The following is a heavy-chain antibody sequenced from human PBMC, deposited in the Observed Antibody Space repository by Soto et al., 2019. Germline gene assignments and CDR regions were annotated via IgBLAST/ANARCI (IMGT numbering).Heavy chain of an antibody. J-gene: IGHJ6*02. CDR2: IIPIFGTA. D-gene: IGHD3-10*01. CDR1: GGTFSSYA. V-gene: IGHV1-69*13. Sequence: ASVKVSCKASGGTFSSYAISWVRQAPGQGLEWMGGIIPIFGTANYAQKFQGRVTITADESTSTAYMELSSLRSEDTAVYYCASGNYYGSGSDYYYYGMDVWGQGTTVTVSS. CDR3: ASGNYYGSGSDYYYYGMDV.